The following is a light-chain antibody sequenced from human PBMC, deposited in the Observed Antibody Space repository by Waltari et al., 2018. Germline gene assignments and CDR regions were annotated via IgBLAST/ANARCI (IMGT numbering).Light chain of an antibody. CDR1: QSLLHTNGYNY. CDR3: MQALQLPRT. Sequence: DIVMTQSPLSLAVIPGEPDSISCRSSQSLLHTNGYNYVDWYLQKPGQSPNLLIYLGSNRASGVPDRFSGSGSGTEFTLKISRVETDDLGVYYCMQALQLPRTFGPGTMVEIK. V-gene: IGKV2-28*01. J-gene: IGKJ1*01. CDR2: LGS.